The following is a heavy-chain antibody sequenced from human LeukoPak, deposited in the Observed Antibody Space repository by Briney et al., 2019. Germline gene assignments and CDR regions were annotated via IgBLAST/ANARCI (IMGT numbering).Heavy chain of an antibody. CDR3: AKGEHYYDSSGYATPDY. CDR2: IRYDGSNK. D-gene: IGHD3-22*01. V-gene: IGHV3-30*02. Sequence: GGSLRLSCGASVFTFSSYGMHWVRQAPGKGLEWVAFIRYDGSNKYYADSVKGRFTISRDNSKNTLYLQMNSLRAEDTAVYYCAKGEHYYDSSGYATPDYWGQGTLVTVSS. J-gene: IGHJ4*02. CDR1: VFTFSSYG.